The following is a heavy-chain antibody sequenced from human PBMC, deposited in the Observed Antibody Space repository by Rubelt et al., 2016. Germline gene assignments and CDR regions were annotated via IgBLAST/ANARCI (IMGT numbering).Heavy chain of an antibody. V-gene: IGHV3-23*03. D-gene: IGHD3-3*01. CDR2: IYSEGST. J-gene: IGHJ4*02. CDR1: GFTFSSYG. CDR3: AKDGSLLRFLEWLSQFDY. Sequence: EFGGGLAQPGGSLRLSCAASGFTFSSYGMSWVRQTPGKGLEWVSVIYSEGSTYYADSVKGRFIISRDSSKNTLYLQMNSLRAEDTAVYYCAKDGSLLRFLEWLSQFDYWGQGTLVTVSS.